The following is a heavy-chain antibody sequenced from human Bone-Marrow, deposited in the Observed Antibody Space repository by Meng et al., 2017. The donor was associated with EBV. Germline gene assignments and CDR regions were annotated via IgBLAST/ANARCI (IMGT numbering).Heavy chain of an antibody. Sequence: QVQWGQSGAEVKKPGASVKVHCKTSGGTFRSDAISWVRQAPGQGLEWMGGLIPMSDAPHYAQKFQGRVTITADESTSTHYMDLSGLRSEDTAVYYCASESGRGFTPDYWGQGTLVTVSS. J-gene: IGHJ4*02. V-gene: IGHV1-69*01. D-gene: IGHD3-10*01. CDR3: ASESGRGFTPDY. CDR2: LIPMSDAP. CDR1: GGTFRSDA.